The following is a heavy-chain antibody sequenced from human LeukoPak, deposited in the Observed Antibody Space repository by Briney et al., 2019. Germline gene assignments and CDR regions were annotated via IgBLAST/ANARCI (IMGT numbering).Heavy chain of an antibody. CDR3: ARDLVGAFDY. J-gene: IGHJ4*02. V-gene: IGHV3-48*04. CDR2: ISSSGSTI. CDR1: GFAFSSYS. Sequence: GGSLRLSCAASGFAFSSYSMNWVRQAPGKGLEWVSYISSSGSTIYYADSVKGRFTISRDNAKNSLYLQMNSLRAEDTAVYYCARDLVGAFDYWGQGTLVTVSS. D-gene: IGHD1-26*01.